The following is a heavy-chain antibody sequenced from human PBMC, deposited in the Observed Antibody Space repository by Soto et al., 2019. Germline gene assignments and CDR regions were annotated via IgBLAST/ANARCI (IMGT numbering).Heavy chain of an antibody. J-gene: IGHJ3*02. CDR3: ARERIAVEVMGAFDI. V-gene: IGHV1-18*01. CDR2: ISAYNGNT. D-gene: IGHD6-19*01. CDR1: CYTFTSYG. Sequence: ASVKFSCTASCYTFTSYGISGVRQAPGQGLEWMGWISAYNGNTNYAQKLQGRVTMTTDTSTSTAYMELRSLRSDDTAVYYCARERIAVEVMGAFDIWGQGTMVTVS.